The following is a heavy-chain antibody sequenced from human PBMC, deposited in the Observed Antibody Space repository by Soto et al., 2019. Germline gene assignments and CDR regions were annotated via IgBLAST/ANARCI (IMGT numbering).Heavy chain of an antibody. CDR3: AKVPGSGSSWSPPYFDY. CDR2: ISGSGGST. V-gene: IGHV3-23*01. D-gene: IGHD6-13*01. J-gene: IGHJ4*02. Sequence: HPGGSLRLSCAASGFTFSSYAMSWVRQAPGKGLEWVSAISGSGGSTYYADSVKGRFTISRDNSKNTLYLQMNSLRAEDTAVYYCAKVPGSGSSWSPPYFDYWGQGTLVTVSS. CDR1: GFTFSSYA.